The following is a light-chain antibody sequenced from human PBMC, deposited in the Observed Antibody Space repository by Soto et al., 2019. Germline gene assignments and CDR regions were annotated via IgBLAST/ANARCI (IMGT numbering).Light chain of an antibody. CDR2: EVS. Sequence: QSALTQPASVSGSPGQSITISCTGTSSDVGGYKYVSWYQQHPDKDPKLIIFEVSNRPSGISSRFSGSKSGNTASLTISGLQAEDEADYYCASYTSISTSVIFGRGTKLTVL. J-gene: IGLJ2*01. CDR3: ASYTSISTSVI. CDR1: SSDVGGYKY. V-gene: IGLV2-14*01.